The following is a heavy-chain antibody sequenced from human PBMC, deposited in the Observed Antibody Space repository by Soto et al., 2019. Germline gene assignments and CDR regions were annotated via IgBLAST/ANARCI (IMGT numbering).Heavy chain of an antibody. CDR3: AHDSVARYGMDV. Sequence: QITLKESGPTLVKPTQTLTLTCTFSGFSLTTSGVGVGWIRQPPGKALEWLALIYWDDDERYRPSLKSRLTITKDTSKNQVVLTMTNMDPVDTATYYGAHDSVARYGMDVWGQGTMVTVSS. CDR1: GFSLTTSGVG. J-gene: IGHJ6*02. V-gene: IGHV2-5*02. D-gene: IGHD2-21*01. CDR2: IYWDDDE.